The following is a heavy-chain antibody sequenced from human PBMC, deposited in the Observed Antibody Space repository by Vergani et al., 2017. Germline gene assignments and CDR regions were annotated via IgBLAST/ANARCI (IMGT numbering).Heavy chain of an antibody. Sequence: QVQLVQSGAEVKKPGSSVKVSCKASGGTFSSYTISWVRQAPGQGLEWMGRIIPILGIANYAQKFQGRVTITADKSTSTAYMELSSLRSEDTSVYYCARESPWGGPDYWGQGTLVTVSS. J-gene: IGHJ4*02. V-gene: IGHV1-69*08. CDR1: GGTFSSYT. CDR3: ARESPWGGPDY. D-gene: IGHD2-15*01. CDR2: IIPILGIA.